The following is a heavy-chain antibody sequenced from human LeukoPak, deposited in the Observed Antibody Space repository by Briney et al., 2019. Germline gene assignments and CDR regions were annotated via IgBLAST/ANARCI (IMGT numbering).Heavy chain of an antibody. D-gene: IGHD3-22*01. Sequence: VASVKVSCKASGYTFTSYGISWVRKAPGQGLEWMGWISAYNGNTNYAQKLQGRVTMTTDTSTSTAYMELRSLRSDDTAVYYCARDRISDSSENYFDYWGQGTLVTVSS. J-gene: IGHJ4*02. CDR1: GYTFTSYG. V-gene: IGHV1-18*01. CDR2: ISAYNGNT. CDR3: ARDRISDSSENYFDY.